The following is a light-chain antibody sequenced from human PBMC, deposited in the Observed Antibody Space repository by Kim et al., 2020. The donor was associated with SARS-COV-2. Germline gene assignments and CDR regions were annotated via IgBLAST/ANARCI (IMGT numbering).Light chain of an antibody. CDR1: QSVSTF. V-gene: IGKV1-39*01. CDR2: TTS. CDR3: QHSYNVPLT. Sequence: DIQMTQSPSSLSASVGDSVTITCRASQSVSTFVNWHQQKPGKAPKVLIETTSTLQSGVSSWFSGSGSGTDFTLTINNLQPEDFATYYCQHSYNVPLTFGGGTKVDIK. J-gene: IGKJ4*01.